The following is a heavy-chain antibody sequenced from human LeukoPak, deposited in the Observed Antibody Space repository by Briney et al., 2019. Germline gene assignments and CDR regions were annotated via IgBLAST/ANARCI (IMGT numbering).Heavy chain of an antibody. CDR1: GFTFSSYA. D-gene: IGHD6-6*01. J-gene: IGHJ4*02. CDR2: ISASGGNT. V-gene: IGHV3-23*01. Sequence: GGSLRLSCAASGFTFSSYAMSWVRQAPGKGLEWVSVISASGGNTNYADSVKGRFTISRDNSKDTLYLQMYSLRAEDTAVYYCAKRRGAARTGKEYQFDYWGQGTLVTVSS. CDR3: AKRRGAARTGKEYQFDY.